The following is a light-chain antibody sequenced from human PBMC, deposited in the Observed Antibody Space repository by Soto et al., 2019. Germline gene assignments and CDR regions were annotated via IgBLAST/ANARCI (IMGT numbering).Light chain of an antibody. CDR2: DAS. J-gene: IGKJ3*01. CDR1: QSVSSY. CDR3: QLAWA. Sequence: EIVLTQSPATLSLSPGERATLSCRASQSVSSYLAWYQQKPGQAPRLLIYDASNRATGIPARFSGSGSGTAFTLTISSLEPEYFAVYYCQLAWAFGPGTKVDIK. V-gene: IGKV3-11*01.